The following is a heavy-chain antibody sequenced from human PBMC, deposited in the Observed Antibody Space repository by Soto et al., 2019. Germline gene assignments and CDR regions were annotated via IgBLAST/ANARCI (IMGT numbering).Heavy chain of an antibody. Sequence: GGSLRLSCAASGFTFNTYAMNWVRQAPGKGLEWVSGISGSGETTFYADSVKGRFTISRDNSKNTLYLQVNSLRAEDAALYYCAKVHTPIGVITTTAFDIWGQGTMVTVSS. V-gene: IGHV3-23*01. D-gene: IGHD3-22*01. CDR1: GFTFNTYA. J-gene: IGHJ3*02. CDR2: ISGSGETT. CDR3: AKVHTPIGVITTTAFDI.